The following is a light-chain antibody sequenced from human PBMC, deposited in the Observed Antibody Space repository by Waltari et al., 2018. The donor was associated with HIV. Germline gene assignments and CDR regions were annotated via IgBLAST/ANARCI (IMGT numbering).Light chain of an antibody. Sequence: SSGLTPPPSASVSHGQTAKITCSGAGLSKQYVFWYHQNKGQAPVLVIYKDTERPSNIPERFSGATSGTTVTLTISGVQAEDEADYFCHAEDNTGAAFFGGGTRLTVL. V-gene: IGLV3-25*03. CDR2: KDT. CDR1: GLSKQY. J-gene: IGLJ2*01. CDR3: HAEDNTGAAF.